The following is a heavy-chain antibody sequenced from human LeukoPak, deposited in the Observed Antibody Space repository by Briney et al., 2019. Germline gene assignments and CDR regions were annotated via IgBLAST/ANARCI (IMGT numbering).Heavy chain of an antibody. CDR3: ARGPLSGSYLGLGF. J-gene: IGHJ4*02. CDR1: GYSISSGYY. Sequence: SETLSLTCTVSGYSISSGYYWGWIRQPPGKGLEWIGSIYHSGNTYYNPSLQSRLSISVDASKNQFSLNLNSLTAADTGVYYCARGPLSGSYLGLGFWGQGTLVTVSS. V-gene: IGHV4-38-2*02. CDR2: IYHSGNT. D-gene: IGHD1-26*01.